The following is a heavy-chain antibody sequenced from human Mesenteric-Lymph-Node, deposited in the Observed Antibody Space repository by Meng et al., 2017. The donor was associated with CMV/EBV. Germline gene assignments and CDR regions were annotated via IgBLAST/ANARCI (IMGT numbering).Heavy chain of an antibody. D-gene: IGHD3-10*01. CDR3: ARLLGSGSYTDY. Sequence: TVSGGSISSRGDYWGWIRQPPGKGLEWIGTIYYSGSTYYNPSLKSRVTISVDTSKNQFSLILSSVTAADTAVYYCARLLGSGSYTDYWGQGTLVTVSS. CDR1: GGSISSRGDY. J-gene: IGHJ4*02. CDR2: IYYSGST. V-gene: IGHV4-39*01.